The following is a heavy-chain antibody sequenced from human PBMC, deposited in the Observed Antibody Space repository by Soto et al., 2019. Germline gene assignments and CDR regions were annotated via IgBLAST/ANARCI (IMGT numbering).Heavy chain of an antibody. CDR3: ARDLVRGHYGMDV. V-gene: IGHV4-30-4*01. Sequence: TSETLSLTCTVFGGSIISCDYYWSLIRQPPGKGLEWIGYIYYSGSTYYNPSLKSRVTISVDTSKNQFSLKLSSVTAADTAVYYCARDLVRGHYGMDVWGQGTTVTGSS. CDR1: GGSIISCDYY. CDR2: IYYSGST. D-gene: IGHD3-10*01. J-gene: IGHJ6*02.